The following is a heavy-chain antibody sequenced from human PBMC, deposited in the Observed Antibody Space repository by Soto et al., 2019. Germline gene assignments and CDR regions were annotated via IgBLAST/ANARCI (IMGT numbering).Heavy chain of an antibody. V-gene: IGHV3-30-3*02. CDR1: GFTFSSHA. D-gene: IGHD6-19*01. J-gene: IGHJ4*02. Sequence: GGSLRLSCAASGFTFSSHATHWVRQAPGKGLEWVAVILYDGNTKYYADSVKGRFTISRDNSKNTLYLQMNSLRAEDTAVYYCAKSTRYSSGWYVGDYWGQGALVTVSS. CDR3: AKSTRYSSGWYVGDY. CDR2: ILYDGNTK.